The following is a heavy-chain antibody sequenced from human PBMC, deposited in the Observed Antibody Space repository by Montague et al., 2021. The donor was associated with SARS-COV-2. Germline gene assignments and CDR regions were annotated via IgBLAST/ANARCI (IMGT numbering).Heavy chain of an antibody. V-gene: IGHV6-1*01. CDR1: GDSVSSNTAA. CDR2: TFYRSKWYN. CDR3: ARDSRYWYGPIGFDI. J-gene: IGHJ3*02. D-gene: IGHD2-8*02. Sequence: CAISGDSVSSNTAAWNWIRQSPSRGLVWLGRTFYRSKWYNEFAESVKSRISINADTSKNEVSLQLKYVAPEDTAMYYCARDSRYWYGPIGFDIWGQGTVVTVS.